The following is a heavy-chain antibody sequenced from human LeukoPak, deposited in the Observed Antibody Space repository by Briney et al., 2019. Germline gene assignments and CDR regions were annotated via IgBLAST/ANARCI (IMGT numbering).Heavy chain of an antibody. J-gene: IGHJ3*02. CDR3: AREIAAAGIAAFDI. V-gene: IGHV4-30-2*01. CDR2: IYHSGST. Sequence: SQTLSLTCAVSGGSISSGGYSWSWIRQPPGKGLEWIGYIYHSGSTYYNPSLKSRVTKSVDRSKNQFSLKLSSVTAADTAVYYCAREIAAAGIAAFDIWGQGTMVTVSS. D-gene: IGHD6-13*01. CDR1: GGSISSGGYS.